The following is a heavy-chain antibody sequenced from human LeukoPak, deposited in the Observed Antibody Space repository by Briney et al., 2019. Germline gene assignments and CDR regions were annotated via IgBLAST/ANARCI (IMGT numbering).Heavy chain of an antibody. V-gene: IGHV5-51*01. CDR3: VRHVPVDINGWFEWIDQ. CDR2: IYPSDSDT. D-gene: IGHD5-12*01. CDR1: GNDFTNYW. J-gene: IGHJ4*02. Sequence: TAGASLKISCKGSGNDFTNYWIGWVRQMPGGSLEWIGIIYPSDSDTKYSPSLQGQVNISADKYISTAYLQWSGLKASDTAMYYCVRHVPVDINGWFEWIDQWGQGTLVTVSS.